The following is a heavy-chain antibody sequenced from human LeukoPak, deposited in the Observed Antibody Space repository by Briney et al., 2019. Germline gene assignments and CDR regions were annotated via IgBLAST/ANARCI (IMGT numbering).Heavy chain of an antibody. V-gene: IGHV3-23*01. D-gene: IGHD3-10*01. Sequence: AGGSLRLSCASSGFTYSNFGMSWVRQAPGKGLEWVSSISAGGSGTYFADSVKGRFRISRDNSKSTLFLQMNSLRVEDTAIYYCATLSSGGSGSYHHYRGQGTLVTVSS. J-gene: IGHJ4*02. CDR3: ATLSSGGSGSYHHY. CDR2: ISAGGSGT. CDR1: GFTYSNFG.